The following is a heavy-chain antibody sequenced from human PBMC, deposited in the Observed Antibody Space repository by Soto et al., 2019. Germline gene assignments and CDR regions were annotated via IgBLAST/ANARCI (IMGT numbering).Heavy chain of an antibody. CDR3: AREQDDTRYGMDV. J-gene: IGHJ6*02. CDR2: ISYDGSNK. Sequence: GGSLRLSCAASGFTFSSYAMHWVRQAPGKGLEWVAVISYDGSNKYYADSVKGRFTISRDNSKNTLYLQMNSLRAEDTAVYYFAREQDDTRYGMDVWGQGTTVTVSS. D-gene: IGHD3-9*01. CDR1: GFTFSSYA. V-gene: IGHV3-30-3*01.